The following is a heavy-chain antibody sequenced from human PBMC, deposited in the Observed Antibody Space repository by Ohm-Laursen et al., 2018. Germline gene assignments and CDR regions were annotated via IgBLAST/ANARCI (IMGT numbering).Heavy chain of an antibody. CDR3: ARGRGDS. CDR1: GFIFSTYT. Sequence: SLRLSCAASGFIFSTYTMNWVRQAPGKGLEWISYISGSGSIIYYADSVKGRFTIFRDNAKNSLYLQMNSLRAEDTAVYYCARGRGDSWGQGTLVTVSS. V-gene: IGHV3-48*01. J-gene: IGHJ5*01. CDR2: ISGSGSII.